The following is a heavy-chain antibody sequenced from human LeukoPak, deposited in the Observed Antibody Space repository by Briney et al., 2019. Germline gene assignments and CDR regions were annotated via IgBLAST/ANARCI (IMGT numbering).Heavy chain of an antibody. CDR3: AKDQRPDYGDDGAFWDY. Sequence: PGRSLTLSCAASGFTFDDYAMHWVRQAPGEGLEWVSGISWYSSSIGYADSVKGRFTISRDNAKNSLYLQMNSLRAEDMALYYCAKDQRPDYGDDGAFWDYWGQGTLFTVSS. CDR1: GFTFDDYA. D-gene: IGHD4-17*01. V-gene: IGHV3-9*03. CDR2: ISWYSSSI. J-gene: IGHJ4*02.